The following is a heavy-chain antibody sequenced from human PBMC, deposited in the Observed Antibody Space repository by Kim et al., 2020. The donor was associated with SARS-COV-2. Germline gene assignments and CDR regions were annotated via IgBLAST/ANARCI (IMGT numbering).Heavy chain of an antibody. V-gene: IGHV1-69*13. Sequence: SVKVSCKASGGTFKTFSISWVRQAPGQGLEWMGGIIPIFGTATYAQNFQGRATITADESTSTGYMELKSLRSDDTAVYYCASHARGVYYYDSSRPLDYW. CDR2: IIPIFGTA. CDR1: GGTFKTFS. D-gene: IGHD3-22*01. CDR3: ASHARGVYYYDSSRPLDY. J-gene: IGHJ4*01.